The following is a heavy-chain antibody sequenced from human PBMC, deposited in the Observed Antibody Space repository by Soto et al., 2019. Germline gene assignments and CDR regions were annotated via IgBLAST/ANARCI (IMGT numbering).Heavy chain of an antibody. CDR2: IYHSGST. Sequence: SETLSLTCAVSGDSISRSYWWSWVRQFPGKGLEWIGEIYHSGSTIYNPSLQSRVTLSVDKSKNEFSLKMSSVTAADTAVYYCARDKITGLFDYWRQGTLVT. V-gene: IGHV4-4*02. CDR3: ARDKITGLFDY. CDR1: GDSISRSYW. D-gene: IGHD2-8*02. J-gene: IGHJ4*02.